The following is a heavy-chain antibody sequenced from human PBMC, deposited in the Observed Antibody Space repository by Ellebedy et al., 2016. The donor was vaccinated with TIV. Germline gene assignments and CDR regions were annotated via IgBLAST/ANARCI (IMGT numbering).Heavy chain of an antibody. Sequence: PGGSLRLSCVASGFTFRRYWMHWVRQAPGKGRVWVSRIKSNGSFTSEADSVKGRFTISRDNARNTLYLQMHSLRADDTGVYFCARGDDAETYYNGVFDHWGQGTPVTVSS. CDR2: IKSNGSFT. V-gene: IGHV3-74*01. D-gene: IGHD3-10*01. CDR1: GFTFRRYW. CDR3: ARGDDAETYYNGVFDH. J-gene: IGHJ4*02.